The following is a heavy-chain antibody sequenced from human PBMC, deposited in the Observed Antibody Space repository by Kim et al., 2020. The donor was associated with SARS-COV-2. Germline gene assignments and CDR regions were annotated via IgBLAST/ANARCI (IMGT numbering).Heavy chain of an antibody. V-gene: IGHV3-48*03. CDR2: ISSSGSTI. CDR1: GFTFSSYE. D-gene: IGHD3-10*01. J-gene: IGHJ6*02. Sequence: GGSLRLSCAASGFTFSSYEMNWVRQAPGKGLEWVSYISSSGSTIYYADSVKGRFTISRDNAKNSLYLQMNSLRAEDTAVYYCARDPSRSFQIWFNYYYYGMDVWGQGTTVTVSS. CDR3: ARDPSRSFQIWFNYYYYGMDV.